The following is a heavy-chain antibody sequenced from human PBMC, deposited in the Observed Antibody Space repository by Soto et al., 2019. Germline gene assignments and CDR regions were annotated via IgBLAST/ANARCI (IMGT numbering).Heavy chain of an antibody. CDR2: IWYDGSNK. Sequence: GGSLRLSCAASGFTFSSYGMHWVRQAPGKGLEWVAVIWYDGSNKYYADSVKGRFTISRDNSKNTLYLQMNSLRAEDTAVYYCARGFCEPLWFGECRGGFDYWGQGTLVTVSS. CDR3: ARGFCEPLWFGECRGGFDY. CDR1: GFTFSSYG. J-gene: IGHJ4*02. V-gene: IGHV3-33*01. D-gene: IGHD3-10*01.